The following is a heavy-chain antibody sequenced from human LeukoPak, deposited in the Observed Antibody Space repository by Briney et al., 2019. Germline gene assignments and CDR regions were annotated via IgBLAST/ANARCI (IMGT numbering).Heavy chain of an antibody. CDR1: GFTFSSYG. CDR2: IRYDGSNK. Sequence: GGSLRLSCAASGFTFSSYGMRWVRQAPGKGLEWVAFIRYDGSNKYYADSVKGRFTVSRDNSKNTLYLQMNSLRAEDTAVYYCAKGTRYGPAAISPAFDIWGQGTMVTVSS. CDR3: AKGTRYGPAAISPAFDI. D-gene: IGHD2-2*01. V-gene: IGHV3-30*02. J-gene: IGHJ3*02.